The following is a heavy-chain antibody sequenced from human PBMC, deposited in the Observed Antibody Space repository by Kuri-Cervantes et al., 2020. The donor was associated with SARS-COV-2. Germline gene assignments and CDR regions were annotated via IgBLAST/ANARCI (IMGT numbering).Heavy chain of an antibody. V-gene: IGHV3-74*01. J-gene: IGHJ4*02. D-gene: IGHD1-1*01. Sequence: GESLKISCAASRFTFSGHWIHWVRQAPGKGLMWVSRINPDGSYTNNADSVKGRFTLSRDNAKNMLFLQMNSLRAEDTAVYYCVRDGDHWNFDYWGQGTLVTVSS. CDR2: INPDGSYT. CDR1: RFTFSGHW. CDR3: VRDGDHWNFDY.